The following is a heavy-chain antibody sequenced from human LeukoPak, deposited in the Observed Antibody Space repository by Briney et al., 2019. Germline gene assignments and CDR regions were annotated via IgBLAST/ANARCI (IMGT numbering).Heavy chain of an antibody. J-gene: IGHJ4*02. CDR3: ARDLWSTMVRGVIRYFDY. V-gene: IGHV1-18*01. Sequence: ASVKVSCKASGYTFTSYGISWVRQAPGQGLEWMGGISACNGNTNSAQKLQGRVTMTTDTSTSTAYMELRSLRSDDTAVYYCARDLWSTMVRGVIRYFDYWGQGTLVTVSS. CDR1: GYTFTSYG. CDR2: ISACNGNT. D-gene: IGHD3-10*01.